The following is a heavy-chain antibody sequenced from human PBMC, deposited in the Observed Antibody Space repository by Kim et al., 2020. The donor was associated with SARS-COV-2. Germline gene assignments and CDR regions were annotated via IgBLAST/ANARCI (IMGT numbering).Heavy chain of an antibody. Sequence: GGFLRLSCAAFGFTFGAYGMHWVPQAPGKALDWVASIIRVSRSVASAGPAKARSTSPRDNARNTLYLQMNGRTTEDTALYFFAKDDSQTGVRRNAF. V-gene: IGHV3-9*01. D-gene: IGHD3-9*01. J-gene: IGHJ3*01. CDR2: IIRVSRSV. CDR1: GFTFGAYG. CDR3: AKDDSQTGVRRNAF.